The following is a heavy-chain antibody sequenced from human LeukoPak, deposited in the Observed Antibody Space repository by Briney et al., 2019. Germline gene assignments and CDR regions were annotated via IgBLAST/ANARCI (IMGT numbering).Heavy chain of an antibody. Sequence: GGSLRLSCAASGFTFSSYSMSWVRQAPGKGLEWVANIKQDGSEKYSVDSVKGRFTISRDNAKNSLYLQMNSLRAEDTTVYYCARGPGRSNAFDIWRQGTLVTVSS. CDR1: GFTFSSYS. V-gene: IGHV3-7*01. D-gene: IGHD3-10*01. CDR2: IKQDGSEK. CDR3: ARGPGRSNAFDI. J-gene: IGHJ3*02.